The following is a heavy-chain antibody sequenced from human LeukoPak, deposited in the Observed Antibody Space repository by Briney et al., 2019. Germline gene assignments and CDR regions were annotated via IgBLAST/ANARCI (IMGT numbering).Heavy chain of an antibody. CDR3: ARGLPYYYDSSGLTHLDY. J-gene: IGHJ4*02. D-gene: IGHD3-22*01. CDR1: GYTFTGYY. V-gene: IGHV1-2*02. Sequence: ASVKVSCKASGYTFTGYYIHWVRQAPGQGLEWMGWINPNSGGTNYAQKFQGRVTMTRDTSMSTAYMELSGLRSDDTAVYYCARGLPYYYDSSGLTHLDYWGQGTLVTVSS. CDR2: INPNSGGT.